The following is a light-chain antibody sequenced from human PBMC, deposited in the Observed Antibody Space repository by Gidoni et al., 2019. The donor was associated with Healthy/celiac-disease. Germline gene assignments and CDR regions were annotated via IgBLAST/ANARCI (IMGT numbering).Light chain of an antibody. CDR2: AAS. Sequence: DIQMTPSPSSLSASVGDRVTITCRASQSISSYLNWYQQKPGKAPKLLIYAASSLQSGVPSRFSGSGSGTDFTLTISSLQPEDFATYYCQQSYSTPPQFTFGPGTKVDIK. CDR1: QSISSY. CDR3: QQSYSTPPQFT. V-gene: IGKV1-39*01. J-gene: IGKJ3*01.